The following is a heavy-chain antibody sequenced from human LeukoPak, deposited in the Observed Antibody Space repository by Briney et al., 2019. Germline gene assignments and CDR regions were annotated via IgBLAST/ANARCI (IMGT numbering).Heavy chain of an antibody. D-gene: IGHD6-13*01. J-gene: IGHJ3*02. CDR1: GFTFSSYG. Sequence: PGGSLRLSCAASGFTFSSYGMHWVRQAPGKGLEWVAFIRYDGSNKYYADSVKGRFTISRDNSKNTLYLQMNSLRAEDTAVYYCASPNPYSSSWYAWREAFDIWGQGTMVTDSS. CDR3: ASPNPYSSSWYAWREAFDI. V-gene: IGHV3-30*02. CDR2: IRYDGSNK.